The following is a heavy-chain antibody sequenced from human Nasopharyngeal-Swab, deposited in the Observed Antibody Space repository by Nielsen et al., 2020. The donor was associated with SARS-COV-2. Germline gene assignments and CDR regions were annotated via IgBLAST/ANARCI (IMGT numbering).Heavy chain of an antibody. CDR3: ARALTQSIAVAGTLLPVYYYYYYMDV. CDR2: INHDGSQK. V-gene: IGHV3-7*01. J-gene: IGHJ6*03. CDR1: DFTFSHYW. Sequence: GGSLRLSCGASDFTFSHYWMSWVRQAPGKGLEWVANINHDGSQKYYVDSVKGRFTISRDNSKNSIYLQMDRLRVEDTAVYYCARALTQSIAVAGTLLPVYYYYYYMDVWGKGTTVTVSS. D-gene: IGHD6-19*01.